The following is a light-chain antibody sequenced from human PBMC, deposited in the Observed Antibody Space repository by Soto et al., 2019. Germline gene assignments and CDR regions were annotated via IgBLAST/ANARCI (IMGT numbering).Light chain of an antibody. V-gene: IGKV3-15*01. CDR3: QQYNNLPSIT. CDR1: QSVSSN. J-gene: IGKJ5*01. Sequence: EIGMTQSPATLSVSPGERATLSCRASQSVSSNLAWYQQKPGQAPRLLIYGASTRATGIPARFSGSGSGTEFTLTISSLQSEDFAVYYCQQYNNLPSITFGQGTRLEIK. CDR2: GAS.